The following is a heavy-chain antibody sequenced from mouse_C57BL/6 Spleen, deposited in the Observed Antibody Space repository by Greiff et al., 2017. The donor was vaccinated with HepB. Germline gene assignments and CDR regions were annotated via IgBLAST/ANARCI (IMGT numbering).Heavy chain of an antibody. D-gene: IGHD1-1*01. Sequence: VHVKQSGAELVRPGASVKLSCTASGFNIKDDYMHWVKQRPEQGLEWIGWIDPENGDTEYASKFQGKATITADTSSNTAYLQLSSLTSEDTAVYYCTTFITTVVALYYAMDYWGQGTSVTVSS. CDR1: GFNIKDDY. CDR2: IDPENGDT. CDR3: TTFITTVVALYYAMDY. J-gene: IGHJ4*01. V-gene: IGHV14-4*01.